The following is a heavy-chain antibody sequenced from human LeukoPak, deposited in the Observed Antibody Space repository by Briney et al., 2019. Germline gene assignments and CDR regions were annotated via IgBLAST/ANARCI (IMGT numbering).Heavy chain of an antibody. Sequence: SETLSLTCTVSGYSLSSSYYWGWIRQPPGKGLEGIGSIYYSGSTYYNPSLKSGVTISVDTSKTQFSLKLSSVTAADTAVYYCASPEGHYDSSGYYSGYWGQGTLVTVSS. CDR3: ASPEGHYDSSGYYSGY. V-gene: IGHV4-38-2*02. CDR2: IYYSGST. CDR1: GYSLSSSYY. J-gene: IGHJ4*02. D-gene: IGHD3-22*01.